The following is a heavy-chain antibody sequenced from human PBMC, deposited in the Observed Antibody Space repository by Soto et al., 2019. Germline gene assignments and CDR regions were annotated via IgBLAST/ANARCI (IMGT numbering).Heavy chain of an antibody. V-gene: IGHV4-39*01. CDR1: GGSISSSSYY. D-gene: IGHD3-22*01. J-gene: IGHJ5*02. CDR3: ASSYYYDSSGYYEKWFDP. Sequence: SETLSLTCTVSGGSISSSSYYWGWIRQPPGKGLEWIGSIYYSGSTYYNPSLKSRVTISVDTSKNQFSLKLSSVTAADTAVYYCASSYYYDSSGYYEKWFDPWGQGTLVTVSS. CDR2: IYYSGST.